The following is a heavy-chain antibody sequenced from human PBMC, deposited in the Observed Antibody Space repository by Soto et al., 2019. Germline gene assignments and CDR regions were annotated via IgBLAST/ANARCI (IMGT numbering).Heavy chain of an antibody. CDR1: GVTFSSYH. Sequence: QVPLVQSGAELKRPGSSVKFSCKASGVTFSSYHIHWVRQAPGQGLEWMGRIVPFLGTIDHAQTFQDRVTISADKSTSTAYMELTSLRSDDTAVYYCAGPFGVVPYEAFDVWGQGTMLIVSS. D-gene: IGHD3-3*01. CDR3: AGPFGVVPYEAFDV. V-gene: IGHV1-69*08. J-gene: IGHJ3*01. CDR2: IVPFLGTI.